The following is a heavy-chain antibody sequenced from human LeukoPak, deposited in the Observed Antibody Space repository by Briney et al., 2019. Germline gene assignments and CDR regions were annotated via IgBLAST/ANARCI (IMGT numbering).Heavy chain of an antibody. J-gene: IGHJ5*02. V-gene: IGHV3-30*04. CDR1: GFTFSSYA. D-gene: IGHD3-22*01. CDR3: AKGSDYYDSPVYNWFDP. CDR2: ISYDGSNK. Sequence: GGSLRLSCAASGFTFSSYAMHWVRQAPGKGLEWVAVISYDGSNKYYADSVKGRFTISRDNSKNTLYLQMNSLRAEDTAVYYCAKGSDYYDSPVYNWFDPWGQGTLVTVSS.